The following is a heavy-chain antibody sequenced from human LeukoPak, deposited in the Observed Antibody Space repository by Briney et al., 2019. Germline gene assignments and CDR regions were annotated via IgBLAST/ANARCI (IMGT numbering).Heavy chain of an antibody. J-gene: IGHJ4*02. CDR1: GYTFTSDV. V-gene: IGHV1-18*01. CDR2: ISTDTGNT. Sequence: ASVKVSCKASGYTFTSDVISWVRQSPGQWLEWMGWISTDTGNTNYAQKFQGRVTMTTDTSTSTVYMELRSLRSDDTAVYYCARRNSYEDYWGQGTLVTVSS. D-gene: IGHD5-18*01. CDR3: ARRNSYEDY.